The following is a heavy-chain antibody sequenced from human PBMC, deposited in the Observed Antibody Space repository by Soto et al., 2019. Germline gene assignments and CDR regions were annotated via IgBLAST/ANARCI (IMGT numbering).Heavy chain of an antibody. V-gene: IGHV4-30-4*01. Sequence: QVQLQESGPGLVKPSQTLSLTCTVSGGSISSGDYYWSWIRQPPGQGLEWVGYIYHSGSTYYNPSXKGXVXRSVDTSKNQFSLKLSAVAAADTAVYYCARDRYPDYWGQGTLVTVSS. CDR2: IYHSGST. D-gene: IGHD1-1*01. J-gene: IGHJ4*02. CDR3: ARDRYPDY. CDR1: GGSISSGDYY.